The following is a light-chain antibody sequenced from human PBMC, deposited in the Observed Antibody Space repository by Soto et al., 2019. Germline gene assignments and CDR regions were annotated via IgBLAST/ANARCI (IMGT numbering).Light chain of an antibody. CDR1: RSLIYTDGNTY. CDR2: KVS. V-gene: IGKV2-30*01. CDR3: MQGAHWPYT. Sequence: DVVMTQSPLSLPVTLGQPASISCRASRSLIYTDGNTYLNWFHQRPGQSPRRLFAKVSNRDSGVPDRFSGSGSGTDFTQKISRVEAEDVGLYYCMQGAHWPYTFGQGTKLEIK. J-gene: IGKJ2*01.